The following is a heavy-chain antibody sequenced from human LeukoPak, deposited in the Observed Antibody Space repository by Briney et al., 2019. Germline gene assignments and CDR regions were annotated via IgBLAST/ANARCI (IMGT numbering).Heavy chain of an antibody. D-gene: IGHD1-26*01. J-gene: IGHJ3*02. CDR2: ISWNSGSI. V-gene: IGHV3-9*01. Sequence: GGSLRVSCAASGFTFDDYAMHWVRQAPGKGPEWVSGISWNSGSIGYADSVKGRFTISRDNAKNSLYLQMNSLRAEDTALYYCAKGVGATFDAFDIWGQGTMVTVSS. CDR3: AKGVGATFDAFDI. CDR1: GFTFDDYA.